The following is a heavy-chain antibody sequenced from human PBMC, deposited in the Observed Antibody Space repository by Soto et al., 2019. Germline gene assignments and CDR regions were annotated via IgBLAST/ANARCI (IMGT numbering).Heavy chain of an antibody. CDR2: FNPNSGDT. D-gene: IGHD6-19*01. CDR3: AREASAVISLDY. CDR1: VKTFTSYD. V-gene: IGHV1-2*02. Sequence: VSVKVSRKGYVKTFTSYDINWVRQAPGQGLEWVGWFNPNSGDTIYAQKFQGRVTLTRDTSIGTAYMELYSMTSDDTAVYYCAREASAVISLDYWGQGTLVTVSS. J-gene: IGHJ4*02.